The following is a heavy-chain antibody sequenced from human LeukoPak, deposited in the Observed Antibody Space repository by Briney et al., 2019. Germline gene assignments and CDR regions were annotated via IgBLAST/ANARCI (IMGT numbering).Heavy chain of an antibody. J-gene: IGHJ3*02. V-gene: IGHV4-4*02. CDR3: ARKNDFEI. Sequence: SSETLSLTCGVPSGSISSNNWWTWVRQPPGKGLEWIGEIDHSGRTNYNPSLKSRVTISVDMSKNQFSLRLTSATAADTAVYYCARKNDFEIWGQGTLVTVSS. CDR2: IDHSGRT. CDR1: SGSISSNNW. D-gene: IGHD2/OR15-2a*01.